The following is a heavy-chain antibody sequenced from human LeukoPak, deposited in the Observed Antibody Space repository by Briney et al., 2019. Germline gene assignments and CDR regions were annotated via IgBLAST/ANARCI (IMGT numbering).Heavy chain of an antibody. V-gene: IGHV1-2*02. Sequence: ASVKVSCKASGYTFSDYYIHWVRQAPGQGLEWMGWINPNTGGTNYAPRFQGRVTMTRDTSISTAYMQLSSLRSDDTAVYYCARAGRRGNSPYHYYYMDAWGKGTTVTVSS. CDR1: GYTFSDYY. J-gene: IGHJ6*03. D-gene: IGHD4-23*01. CDR3: ARAGRRGNSPYHYYYMDA. CDR2: INPNTGGT.